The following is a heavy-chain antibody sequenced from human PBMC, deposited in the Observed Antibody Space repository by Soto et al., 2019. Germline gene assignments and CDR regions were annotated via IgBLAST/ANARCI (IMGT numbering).Heavy chain of an antibody. CDR2: INHSGST. D-gene: IGHD6-19*01. CDR3: AREKHPWVAVPVRQLKSTWWFDS. J-gene: IGHJ5*01. Sequence: PSVTLSLTWGVYGGSFSFYYLSWIRQPPGKGLEWIGEINHSGSTNYNPSLKSRVTISVDTSKNHLSLKLSSVTAADTAVYYCAREKHPWVAVPVRQLKSTWWFDSWGQGTLVTVSS. CDR1: GGSFSFYY. V-gene: IGHV4-34*01.